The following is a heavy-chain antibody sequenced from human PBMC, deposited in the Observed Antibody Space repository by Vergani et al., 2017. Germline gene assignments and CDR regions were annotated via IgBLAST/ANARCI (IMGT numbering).Heavy chain of an antibody. V-gene: IGHV4-30-2*01. J-gene: IGHJ4*02. CDR3: ARGYCSGGSCYSVPFDY. D-gene: IGHD2-15*01. CDR2: IYHSGST. CDR1: GGSISSGGYS. Sequence: QLQLQESGSGLVKPSQTLSLTCSVSGGSISSGGYSWSWIRQPPGKGLVWIGYIYHSGSTYYNPSLKSRVTISVDRSKNQFSLKLSAVTAADTAVYYCARGYCSGGSCYSVPFDYWGQGTLVTVSS.